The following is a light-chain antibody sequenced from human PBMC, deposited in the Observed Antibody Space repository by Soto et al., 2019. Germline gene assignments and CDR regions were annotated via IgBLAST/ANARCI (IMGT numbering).Light chain of an antibody. CDR2: LEGSGNY. CDR3: ETWDSNTRV. Sequence: QPVLTQSSSASASLGSSVKLTCTLSSGHSSNIIAWHQQQPGKAPRYLMKLEGSGNYNKGSGVPDRFSGSSSGADRYLTISNLPFEDEADYYCETWDSNTRVFGGGTKVTVL. J-gene: IGLJ3*02. CDR1: SGHSSNI. V-gene: IGLV4-60*02.